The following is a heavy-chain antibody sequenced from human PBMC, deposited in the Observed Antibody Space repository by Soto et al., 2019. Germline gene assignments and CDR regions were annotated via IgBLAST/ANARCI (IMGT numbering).Heavy chain of an antibody. J-gene: IGHJ5*02. CDR3: ARDLGYYDSSGYAT. CDR2: IYYSGST. V-gene: IGHV4-59*01. D-gene: IGHD3-22*01. CDR1: GGSISSYY. Sequence: SETLSLTCTVSGGSISSYYWSWIRQPPGKGLEWIGYIYYSGSTNYNPSLKSRVTISVDTSKNQFSLKLSSVTAADTAVYYCARDLGYYDSSGYATWGQGILVTVSS.